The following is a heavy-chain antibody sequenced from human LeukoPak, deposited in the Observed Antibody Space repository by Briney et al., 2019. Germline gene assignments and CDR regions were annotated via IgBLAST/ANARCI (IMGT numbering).Heavy chain of an antibody. J-gene: IGHJ4*02. V-gene: IGHV3-48*01. D-gene: IGHD3-9*01. CDR2: ISSSSSTI. CDR1: GFTFSSYS. CDR3: ARSTDWYADY. Sequence: PGGSLRLSCAASGFTFSSYSMNWVRQAPGKGLEWVSYISSSSSTIYYADSVKGRFTISRDNAKNSLYLQMNSLRAEDTAVYFCARSTDWYADYWGQGTRVTVSS.